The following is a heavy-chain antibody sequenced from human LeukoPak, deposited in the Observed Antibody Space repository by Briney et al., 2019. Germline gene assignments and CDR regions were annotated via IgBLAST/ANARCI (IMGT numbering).Heavy chain of an antibody. CDR3: GREPQPGPYFDH. J-gene: IGHJ4*01. V-gene: IGHV3-21*05. D-gene: IGHD6-13*01. CDR2: ISSSSSYI. Sequence: GGSLRLSCAASGFTFSSYEMNWVRQAPGKGLEWVSYISSSSSYIYYADSVKGRFTISRDNAKNSLYLQMNSLRAEDTAVYYCGREPQPGPYFDHRGQGNLGNGS. CDR1: GFTFSSYE.